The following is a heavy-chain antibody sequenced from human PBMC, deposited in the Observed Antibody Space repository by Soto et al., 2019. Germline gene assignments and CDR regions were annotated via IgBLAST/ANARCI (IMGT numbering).Heavy chain of an antibody. J-gene: IGHJ3*02. Sequence: QAQLVQSGAEVKKPGASANISCKASGYTFTRYNIHWVRQAPGQGLEWMGIIDTRGGSADYTPIFQGRVTVTRDTSTGTVYMELSSLGSEDAAVYYCARELPRDLVRGSFDIWCQGTMVTGSS. D-gene: IGHD3-10*01. CDR2: IDTRGGSA. CDR1: GYTFTRYN. CDR3: ARELPRDLVRGSFDI. V-gene: IGHV1-46*01.